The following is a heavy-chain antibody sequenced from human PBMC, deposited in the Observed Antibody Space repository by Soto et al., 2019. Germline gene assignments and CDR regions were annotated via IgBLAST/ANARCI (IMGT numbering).Heavy chain of an antibody. D-gene: IGHD2-8*01. CDR1: GFTFSSYA. J-gene: IGHJ6*02. CDR2: ISYDGSNK. Sequence: QVQLVESGGGVVQPGRSLRLSCAASGFTFSSYAMHWVRQAPGKGLEWVAVISYDGSNKYYADSVKGRFTISRDNSKNPLYLQMNSLRAEDTAVYYCARDYCTHGVCYRYGMDVWGRGTTVHVSS. CDR3: ARDYCTHGVCYRYGMDV. V-gene: IGHV3-30-3*01.